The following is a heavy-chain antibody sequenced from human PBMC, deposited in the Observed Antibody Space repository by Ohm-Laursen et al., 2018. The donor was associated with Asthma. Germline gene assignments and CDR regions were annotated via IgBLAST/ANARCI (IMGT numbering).Heavy chain of an antibody. J-gene: IGHJ1*01. CDR1: GFTFSRYS. V-gene: IGHV3-21*01. Sequence: SLRLSCAASGFTFSRYSIHWVRQIPGKGLEWVASISTDSSFICYADSVRGRFTTSRDNARNSVYLQMNSLRAEDTALYYCARIGPEWELPGREYSLHHWGEGTLVTVSS. D-gene: IGHD1-26*01. CDR3: ARIGPEWELPGREYSLHH. CDR2: ISTDSSFI.